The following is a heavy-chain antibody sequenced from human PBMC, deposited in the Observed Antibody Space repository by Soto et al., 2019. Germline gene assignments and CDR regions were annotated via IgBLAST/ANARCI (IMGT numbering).Heavy chain of an antibody. Sequence: RRLSCATSGLTFSNYAMSWVRQAPGGGLEWVSSMSGSSSTTYYADSVRGRFTISRDRSKNTLYLQMSSLRAEDTALYYCAKNQERQLPRVIDFCGQGTLVTVSS. J-gene: IGHJ4*02. CDR1: GLTFSNYA. V-gene: IGHV3-23*01. CDR3: AKNQERQLPRVIDF. D-gene: IGHD2-15*01. CDR2: MSGSSSTT.